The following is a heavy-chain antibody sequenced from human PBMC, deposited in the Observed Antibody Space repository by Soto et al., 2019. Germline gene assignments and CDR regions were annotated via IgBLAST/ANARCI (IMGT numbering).Heavy chain of an antibody. J-gene: IGHJ4*02. V-gene: IGHV3-9*01. D-gene: IGHD3-3*01. CDR1: GFTFDDFA. Sequence: EVQLVESGGGLVQPGRSLRLSCSASGFTFDDFAMHWVRQAPGGGLEWVSGISWNSGSIGYADSVRGRFTISRDSAKNSLCLQMNSLRAEDTASYYCAKEKSRHGGLLDYWGQGTLVTVSS. CDR2: ISWNSGSI. CDR3: AKEKSRHGGLLDY.